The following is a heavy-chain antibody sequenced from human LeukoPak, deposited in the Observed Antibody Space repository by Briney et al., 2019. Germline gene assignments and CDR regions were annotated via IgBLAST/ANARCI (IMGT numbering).Heavy chain of an antibody. J-gene: IGHJ4*02. V-gene: IGHV3-69-1*01. CDR2: VTSGSNT. CDR3: ARDVSSFGY. D-gene: IGHD2-15*01. CDR1: GLTFSTYA. Sequence: PGESLTLSCAASGLTFSTYAMTWVRQAPGKGMEWVSTVTSGSNTYYADSVKGRFTISRDNAKNSLYLQMNSLRAEDTAVYYCARDVSSFGYWGQGTLVTVSS.